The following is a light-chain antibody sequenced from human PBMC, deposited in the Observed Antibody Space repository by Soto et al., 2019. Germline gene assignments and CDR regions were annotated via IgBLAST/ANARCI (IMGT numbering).Light chain of an antibody. V-gene: IGLV1-40*01. J-gene: IGLJ1*01. Sequence: VLTQPPSVSGAPGQRVTISCTGSSSNIGAGYDVHWYQQLPGTAPKLLIYANSNRPSGVPDRFSGSKSGTSASLAITGLQAEDEADYYCQSYDNSLSGYVFGPGTKVTVL. CDR1: SSNIGAGYD. CDR2: ANS. CDR3: QSYDNSLSGYV.